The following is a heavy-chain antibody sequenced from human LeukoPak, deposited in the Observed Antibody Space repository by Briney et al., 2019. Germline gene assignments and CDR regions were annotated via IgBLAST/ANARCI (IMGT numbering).Heavy chain of an antibody. D-gene: IGHD3-22*01. CDR3: VETPNYYYDSSGYLR. J-gene: IGHJ1*01. CDR1: GASVSSQNYY. CDR2: IRHSDGT. Sequence: SSETLSLTCTVSGASVSSQNYYWGWVRQPPGKGLEWIGSIRHSDGTNHNASLKSRVTISVDTSKNQFSLKLTSVTAADTAVYYCVETPNYYYDSSGYLRWGQGTLVTVSS. V-gene: IGHV4-39*07.